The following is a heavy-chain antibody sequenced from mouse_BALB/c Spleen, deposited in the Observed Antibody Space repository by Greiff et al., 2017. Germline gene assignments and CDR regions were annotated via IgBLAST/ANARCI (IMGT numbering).Heavy chain of an antibody. CDR2: ISSGGST. Sequence: EVQVVESGGGLVKPGGSLKLSCAASGFTFSSYAMSWVRQTPEKRLEWVASISSGGSTYYPDSVKGRFTISRDNARNILYLQMSSLRSEDTAMYYCARGYDYDGGVDYWGQGTTLTVSS. J-gene: IGHJ2*01. CDR1: GFTFSSYA. D-gene: IGHD2-4*01. V-gene: IGHV5-6-5*01. CDR3: ARGYDYDGGVDY.